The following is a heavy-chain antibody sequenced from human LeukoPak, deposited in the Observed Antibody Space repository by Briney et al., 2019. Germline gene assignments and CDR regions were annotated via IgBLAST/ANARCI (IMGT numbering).Heavy chain of an antibody. CDR3: ARETGGAIGSTDFDY. CDR1: GFTFSSYA. Sequence: GGSLRLSCAASGFTFSSYAIHWVRQAPGKGLEWVAVISYDGSNRYYADSVKGRFTISRDNSKNTLYLQMNSLRAEDTAVYYCARETGGAIGSTDFDYWGQGTLVTVSS. CDR2: ISYDGSNR. J-gene: IGHJ4*02. V-gene: IGHV3-30-3*01. D-gene: IGHD4-17*01.